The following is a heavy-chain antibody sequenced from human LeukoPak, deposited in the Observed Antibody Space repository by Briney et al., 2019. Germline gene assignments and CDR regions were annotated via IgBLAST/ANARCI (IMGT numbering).Heavy chain of an antibody. D-gene: IGHD3-10*01. J-gene: IGHJ4*02. CDR2: IYTSGST. V-gene: IGHV4-61*02. CDR3: ARHGYYYGSGSYPY. Sequence: SQTLSLTCTVSGGSISSGSYYWSWIRQPAGKGLEWIGRIYTSGSTNYNPSLKSRVTISVDTSKNQFSLKLSSVTAADTAVYYCARHGYYYGSGSYPYWGQGTLVTVSS. CDR1: GGSISSGSYY.